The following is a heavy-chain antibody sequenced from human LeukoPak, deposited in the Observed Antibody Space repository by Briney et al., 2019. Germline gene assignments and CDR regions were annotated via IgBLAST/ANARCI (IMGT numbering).Heavy chain of an antibody. CDR3: AGDVDTAMLDAFDI. CDR2: IYYSGST. CDR1: GGSINTYY. J-gene: IGHJ3*02. D-gene: IGHD5-18*01. V-gene: IGHV4-59*01. Sequence: SETLSLTCTVSGGSINTYYWRWVRQPPGKGLEWIASIYYSGSTDYNPSLKSRVAISIDTSKNQFSLKLSSVTAADTALYYCAGDVDTAMLDAFDIWGQGTMVTVSS.